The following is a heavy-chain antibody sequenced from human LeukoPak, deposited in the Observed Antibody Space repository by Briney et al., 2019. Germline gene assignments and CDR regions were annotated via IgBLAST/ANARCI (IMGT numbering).Heavy chain of an antibody. Sequence: PSETLSLACTLSGGSISSYYWSWIRQPPGKGLECIGYIYYSGTTNYNPSLKSRVTISVDRSRNQFSLKLSSVTAADTAMYYCAREDRYCSGGSCYSSFAFDIWGQGTMVTVSS. CDR1: GGSISSYY. V-gene: IGHV4-59*01. D-gene: IGHD2-15*01. J-gene: IGHJ3*02. CDR2: IYYSGTT. CDR3: AREDRYCSGGSCYSSFAFDI.